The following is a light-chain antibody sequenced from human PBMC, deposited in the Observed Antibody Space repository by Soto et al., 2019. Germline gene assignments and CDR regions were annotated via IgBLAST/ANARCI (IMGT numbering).Light chain of an antibody. J-gene: IGKJ5*01. CDR1: QDINNW. CDR2: AAS. Sequence: DIQMTQSPSSVSASVGDRVSFTCRASQDINNWLAWYQQKPGKAPKLLIYAASSLQSGVPSRFSGSGSWTDFTLTISRLQPEDFATYYCQQANSFLGITFGQGTRLEIK. V-gene: IGKV1-12*01. CDR3: QQANSFLGIT.